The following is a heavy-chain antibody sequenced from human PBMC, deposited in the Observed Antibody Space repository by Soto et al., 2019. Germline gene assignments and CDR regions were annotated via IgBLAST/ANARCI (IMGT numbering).Heavy chain of an antibody. Sequence: SETLSLTCTVSGGSISSSSYYWGWIRQPPGKGLEWIGSIYYSGSTYYNPSLKSRVTISVDTSKNQFSLKLSSVTAADTAVYYCARHDAEDIVVVPAAYFDYWGQGTLVTVS. CDR2: IYYSGST. CDR3: ARHDAEDIVVVPAAYFDY. D-gene: IGHD2-2*01. J-gene: IGHJ4*02. V-gene: IGHV4-39*01. CDR1: GGSISSSSYY.